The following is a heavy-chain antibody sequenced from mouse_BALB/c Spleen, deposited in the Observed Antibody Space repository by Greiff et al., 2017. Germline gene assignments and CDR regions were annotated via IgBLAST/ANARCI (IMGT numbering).Heavy chain of an antibody. CDR2: IYPGGGYT. CDR1: GYTFTNYW. D-gene: IGHD1-1*01. J-gene: IGHJ2*01. Sequence: QVQLQQSGAELVRPGTSVKISCKASGYTFTNYWLGWVKQRPGHGLEWIGDIYPGGGYTNYNEKFKGKATLTADTSSSTAYMQLSSLTSEDSAVYFCARGDYYGSSYHYFDYWGQGTTLTVSS. CDR3: ARGDYYGSSYHYFDY. V-gene: IGHV1-63*02.